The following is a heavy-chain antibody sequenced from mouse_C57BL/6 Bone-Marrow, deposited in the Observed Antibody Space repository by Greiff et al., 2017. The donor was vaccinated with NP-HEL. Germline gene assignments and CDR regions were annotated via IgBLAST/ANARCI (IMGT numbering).Heavy chain of an antibody. CDR1: GYTFTDYN. J-gene: IGHJ3*01. Sequence: EVQLVESGPELVKPGASVKIPCKASGYTFTDYNMDWVKQSHGKSLEWIGDINPNNGGTIYNQKFKGKATLTVDKSSSTDYMELRSLTSEDTAVYYCARCDGYYAGFAYWGQGTLVTVSA. D-gene: IGHD2-3*01. V-gene: IGHV1-18*01. CDR2: INPNNGGT. CDR3: ARCDGYYAGFAY.